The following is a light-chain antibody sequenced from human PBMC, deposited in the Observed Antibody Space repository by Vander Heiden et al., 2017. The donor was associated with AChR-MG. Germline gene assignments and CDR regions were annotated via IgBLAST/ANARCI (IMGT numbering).Light chain of an antibody. CDR1: SSNIGAGYD. Sequence: QSVLTQPPSVSGAPGQRVTISCTGSSSNIGAGYDVHWYQQLPGTAPNLLSYGNSNRPSGVPDRFSGSKSGTSASLAITGLQAEDEADYYCQSYDSSLSGSWVFGGGTKLTVL. V-gene: IGLV1-40*01. CDR3: QSYDSSLSGSWV. J-gene: IGLJ3*02. CDR2: GNS.